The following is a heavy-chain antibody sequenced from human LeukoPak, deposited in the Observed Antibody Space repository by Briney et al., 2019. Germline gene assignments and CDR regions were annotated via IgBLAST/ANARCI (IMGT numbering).Heavy chain of an antibody. Sequence: GGSLRLSCVASGFTFSSYSMNWVRQAPGKGLKGVSHFSGGSTNIYYADSVKGRFTISRDNAKNSLYLQMSSLRAEDTAVYYCARDLAATAFVYYFDSWGQGTLVTVSS. CDR2: FSGGSTNI. CDR3: ARDLAATAFVYYFDS. CDR1: GFTFSSYS. J-gene: IGHJ4*02. V-gene: IGHV3-48*01. D-gene: IGHD6-13*01.